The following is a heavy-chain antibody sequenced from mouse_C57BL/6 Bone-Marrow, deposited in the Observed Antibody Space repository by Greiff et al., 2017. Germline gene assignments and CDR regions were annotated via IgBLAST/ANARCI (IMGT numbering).Heavy chain of an antibody. CDR2: IWGDGST. CDR1: GFSLTSYG. CDR3: AAPRSIYYYGSSDPFAY. Sequence: QVQLKESGPGLVAPSQSLSITCTVSGFSLTSYGVSWVRQPPGTGLEWLGVIWGDGSTNYPSALISRLSISKDNSKSQVFLKLNSLQTDDTATYYCAAPRSIYYYGSSDPFAYGGQGTLVPVSA. D-gene: IGHD1-1*01. V-gene: IGHV2-3*01. J-gene: IGHJ3*01.